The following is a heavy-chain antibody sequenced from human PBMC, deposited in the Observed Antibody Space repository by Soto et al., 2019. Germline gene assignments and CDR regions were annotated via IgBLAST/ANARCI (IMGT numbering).Heavy chain of an antibody. CDR2: INHRGST. Sequence: SETLSLTCAVYGGSFSGYYWTWIRQPPGTGREWIGEINHRGSTNYNPSLKSRVTISVDTSKNHFSLKLTSVTAADTAVYYCARDKITGLFDHWRQGTLVNGPS. D-gene: IGHD2-8*02. V-gene: IGHV4-34*01. CDR1: GGSFSGYY. J-gene: IGHJ4*02. CDR3: ARDKITGLFDH.